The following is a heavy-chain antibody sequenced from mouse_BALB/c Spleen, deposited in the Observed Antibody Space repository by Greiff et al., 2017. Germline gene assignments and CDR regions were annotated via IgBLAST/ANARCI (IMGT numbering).Heavy chain of an antibody. CDR3: ARGDSFAY. J-gene: IGHJ3*01. CDR2: INPSNGGT. Sequence: QVQLKESGAELVKPGASVKLSCKASGYTFTSYYMYWVKQRPGQGLEWIGEINPSNGGTNFNEKFKSKATLTVDKSSSTAYMQLSSLTSEDSAVYFCARGDSFAYWGQGTLVTVSA. CDR1: GYTFTSYY. V-gene: IGHV1S81*02.